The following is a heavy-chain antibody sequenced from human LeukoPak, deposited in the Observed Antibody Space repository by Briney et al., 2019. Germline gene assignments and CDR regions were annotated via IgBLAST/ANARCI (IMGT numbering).Heavy chain of an antibody. Sequence: SETLSLTCTVSGGSISSGGYYWSWIRQHPGKGLEWIGYIYFSGSTYYNPSLQSRVTISVDTSKHQFSLKLSSVTAADTAVYYCARVRLGNFDYWGQGTLVTVSS. CDR2: IYFSGST. D-gene: IGHD1-26*01. J-gene: IGHJ4*02. V-gene: IGHV4-31*03. CDR3: ARVRLGNFDY. CDR1: GGSISSGGYY.